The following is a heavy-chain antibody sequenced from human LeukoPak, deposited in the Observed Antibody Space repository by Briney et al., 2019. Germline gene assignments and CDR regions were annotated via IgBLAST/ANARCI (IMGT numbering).Heavy chain of an antibody. Sequence: LRLSCAASGFTFSDYYMSWIRQAPGKGLEWVSYISSSGSTIYYADSVKGRFTISRDNAKNSLYLQMNSLRAEDTAVYYCARDRQQLGCYYYYYMDVWGKGTTVTVSS. CDR3: ARDRQQLGCYYYYYMDV. CDR1: GFTFSDYY. CDR2: ISSSGSTI. J-gene: IGHJ6*03. V-gene: IGHV3-11*04. D-gene: IGHD6-13*01.